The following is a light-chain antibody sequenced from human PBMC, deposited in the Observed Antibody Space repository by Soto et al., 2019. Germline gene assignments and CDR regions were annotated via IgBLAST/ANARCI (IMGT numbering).Light chain of an antibody. CDR1: QSVDTL. J-gene: IGKJ1*01. Sequence: EIVLTQSPATLSLSPGERATLSCRASQSVDTLLAWYQQKPGQAPRLLIYDASNRATDIPARFSGSGSGTDFTLTISSLEPEDFAVYFCQQRSNWPPWTFGQGTKVDIK. V-gene: IGKV3-11*01. CDR3: QQRSNWPPWT. CDR2: DAS.